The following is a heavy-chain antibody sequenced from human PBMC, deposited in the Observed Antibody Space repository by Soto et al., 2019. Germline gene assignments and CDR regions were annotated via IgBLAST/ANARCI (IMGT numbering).Heavy chain of an antibody. D-gene: IGHD2-15*01. CDR1: GGTFSSYA. CDR2: IIPIFGTA. V-gene: IGHV1-69*06. CDR3: ARDCAGGSCYFVGYYFDY. Sequence: ASVKVSCKASGGTFSSYAISWVRQAPGQGREWMGGIIPIFGTANYAQKFQGRVTITADKSTSTAYMELSSLRSEDTAVYYCARDCAGGSCYFVGYYFDYWGQGXLVPVSS. J-gene: IGHJ4*02.